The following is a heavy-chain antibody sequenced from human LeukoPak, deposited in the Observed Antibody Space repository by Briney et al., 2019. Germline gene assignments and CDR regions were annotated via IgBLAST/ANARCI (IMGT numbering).Heavy chain of an antibody. V-gene: IGHV3-23*01. CDR2: ISGSGGST. CDR3: AKERVYDSLLSV. D-gene: IGHD6-6*01. Sequence: PGGSLRLSCAASGFTFSSYEMNWVRQAPGKGLEWVSAISGSGGSTYYADSVKGRFTISRDNSKNTLYLQMNSLRAEDTAVYYCAKERVYDSLLSVWGQGTLVTVSS. CDR1: GFTFSSYE. J-gene: IGHJ4*02.